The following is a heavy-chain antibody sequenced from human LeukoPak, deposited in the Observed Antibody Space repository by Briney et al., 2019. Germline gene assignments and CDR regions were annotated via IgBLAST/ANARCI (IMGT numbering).Heavy chain of an antibody. V-gene: IGHV5-51*01. J-gene: IGHJ4*02. CDR3: ARVRDSSASYYFDY. Sequence: GESLKISCKGSGYTFASYWTGWVRQMPGKGLDCMGIIFPGDSDTRYSPSFQGQVTISADKSISTAYLQWSSLKASDTAMYYCARVRDSSASYYFDYWGQGTLVTVSS. CDR1: GYTFASYW. CDR2: IFPGDSDT. D-gene: IGHD3-22*01.